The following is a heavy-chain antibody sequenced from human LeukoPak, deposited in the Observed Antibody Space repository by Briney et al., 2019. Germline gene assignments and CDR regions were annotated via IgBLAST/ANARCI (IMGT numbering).Heavy chain of an antibody. CDR1: GYTFTGYY. J-gene: IGHJ4*02. CDR3: ARDPIYYGSGSYYKGDVDY. V-gene: IGHV1-2*02. CDR2: INPNSGGT. Sequence: GASVKVSCKASGYTFTGYYMHWVRQAPGQGLEWMGWINPNSGGTNYAQKFQGRVTMTGDTSISTAYMELSRLRSDDTAVYYCARDPIYYGSGSYYKGDVDYWGQGTLVTVSS. D-gene: IGHD3-10*01.